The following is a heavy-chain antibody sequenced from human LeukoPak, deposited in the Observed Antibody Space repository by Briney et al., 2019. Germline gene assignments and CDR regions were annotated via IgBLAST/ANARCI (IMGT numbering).Heavy chain of an antibody. V-gene: IGHV3-21*04. D-gene: IGHD6-6*01. J-gene: IGHJ4*02. CDR3: AKIRTPIAARPDGVFDY. CDR2: ITTSSTYI. CDR1: GFTFSSYS. Sequence: PGGSLRLSCAASGFTFSSYSMSWVRQAPGKGLEWVSSITTSSTYISYADSVKGRFTISRDNSKNTLYLQMNSLRAEDTAVYYCAKIRTPIAARPDGVFDYWGQGTLVTVSS.